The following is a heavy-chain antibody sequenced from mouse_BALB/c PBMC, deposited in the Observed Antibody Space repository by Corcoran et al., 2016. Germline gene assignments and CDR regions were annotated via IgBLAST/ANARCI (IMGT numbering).Heavy chain of an antibody. D-gene: IGHD1-1*01. J-gene: IGHJ3*01. CDR3: ARAAYYYGSSPAWFAY. V-gene: IGHV1-9*01. CDR1: GYTFSSYW. Sequence: QVQLQQSGAELMKPGASVKISCKATGYTFSSYWIEWVKQRPGHGLEWIGEILPGSGSTNYNEKFKGKATFTADTSSNTAYMQLSSLTSEDSAVYYCARAAYYYGSSPAWFAYWGQGTLVTVSA. CDR2: ILPGSGST.